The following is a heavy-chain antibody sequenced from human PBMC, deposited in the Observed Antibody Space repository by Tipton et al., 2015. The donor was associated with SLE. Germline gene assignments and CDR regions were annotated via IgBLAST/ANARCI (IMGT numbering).Heavy chain of an antibody. D-gene: IGHD1-26*01. CDR1: GFIFNNYG. J-gene: IGHJ5*02. V-gene: IGHV3-23*01. CDR3: AKGTYSGKNGWFDP. CDR2: ISNDGNT. Sequence: SLRLSCVASGFIFNNYGMSWLRQAPGRRLQCISLISNDGNTYHADSVKGRFTISRDNSRNTLFLQMNSLRADDSATYYCAKGTYSGKNGWFDPRGQGSLVTVSS.